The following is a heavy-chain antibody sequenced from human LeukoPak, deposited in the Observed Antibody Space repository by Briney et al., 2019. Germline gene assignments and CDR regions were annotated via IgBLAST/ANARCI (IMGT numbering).Heavy chain of an antibody. D-gene: IGHD6-19*01. CDR1: DFTFSTYS. CDR3: ARQGWGAVAGTGYFQH. V-gene: IGHV3-21*01. Sequence: AGGSLRLSCTASDFTFSTYSINWVRQAPGKGLERVSSMSSGSTYIYYADSVKGRFTISRDNAKNSLYLQMNSLRAEDTAVYYCARQGWGAVAGTGYFQHWGQGTLVTVSS. J-gene: IGHJ1*01. CDR2: MSSGSTYI.